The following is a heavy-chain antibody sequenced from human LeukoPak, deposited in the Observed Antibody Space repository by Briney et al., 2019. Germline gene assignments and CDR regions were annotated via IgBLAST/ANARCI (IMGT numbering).Heavy chain of an antibody. V-gene: IGHV4-61*08. J-gene: IGHJ4*02. CDR1: GGSISSGGYY. CDR3: ARCPRAYRGYSYGPGGCDY. Sequence: SQTLSLTCTVSGGSISSGGYYWSWIRQPPGKGLEWIGYIYYSGSTNYNPSLKSRVTISVDTSKNQFSLKLSSVTAADTAVYYCARCPRAYRGYSYGPGGCDYWGQGTLVTVSS. CDR2: IYYSGST. D-gene: IGHD5-18*01.